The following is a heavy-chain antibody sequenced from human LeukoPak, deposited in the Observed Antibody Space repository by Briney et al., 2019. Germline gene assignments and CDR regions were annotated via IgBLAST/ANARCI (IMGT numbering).Heavy chain of an antibody. CDR2: INYSGNT. J-gene: IGHJ4*02. D-gene: IGHD3-22*01. CDR3: ARDPYYYDSSGYPPSYYFDY. Sequence: PSETLSLTCTVSGGSISSGSYYWGWIRQPPGKGPEWIGSINYSGNTYYNPFLKSRVTISVDTSKNQFSLKLTSVTAADTAVYYCARDPYYYDSSGYPPSYYFDYWGRGTLVTVSS. V-gene: IGHV4-39*02. CDR1: GGSISSGSYY.